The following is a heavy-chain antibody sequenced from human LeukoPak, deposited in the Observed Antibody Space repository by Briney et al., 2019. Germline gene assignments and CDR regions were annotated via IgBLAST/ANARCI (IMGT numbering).Heavy chain of an antibody. V-gene: IGHV4-39*01. CDR3: ATQPKADILTGYYDY. CDR2: IYYSGST. J-gene: IGHJ4*02. D-gene: IGHD3-9*01. Sequence: SETLSLTCTVSGGSISSSSYYWGWIRQPPEKGLEWIGSIYYSGSTYYNPSLKSRVTISVDTSKNQFSLKLSSVTAADTAVYYCATQPKADILTGYYDYWGQGTLVTVSS. CDR1: GGSISSSSYY.